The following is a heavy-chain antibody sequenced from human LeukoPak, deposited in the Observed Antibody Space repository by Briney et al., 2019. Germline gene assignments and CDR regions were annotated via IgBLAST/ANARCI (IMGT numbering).Heavy chain of an antibody. V-gene: IGHV4-34*01. CDR3: ARRILWFGELID. CDR1: GGSFSGYY. D-gene: IGHD3-10*01. Sequence: PSETLSLTCAVYGGSFSGYYWSWIRQPPGKGLEWIGEINHSGSTNYNPSLKSRVTISADTSKNQFSLKLSSVTAADTAVYYCARRILWFGELIDWGQGTLVTVSS. CDR2: INHSGST. J-gene: IGHJ4*02.